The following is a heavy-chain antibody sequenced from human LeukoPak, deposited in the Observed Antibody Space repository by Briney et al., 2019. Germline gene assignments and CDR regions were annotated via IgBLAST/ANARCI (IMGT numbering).Heavy chain of an antibody. Sequence: GGSLRLSCAASGFTLDDYAMHWVRQAPGKGLEWVSGISWNSGSIGYADSVKGRFTIFRDNAKNSLYLQMNSLRAEDTAVYYCARDGGYVWGSYRYQFDYWGQGTLVTVSS. CDR2: ISWNSGSI. CDR1: GFTLDDYA. D-gene: IGHD3-16*02. CDR3: ARDGGYVWGSYRYQFDY. V-gene: IGHV3-9*01. J-gene: IGHJ4*02.